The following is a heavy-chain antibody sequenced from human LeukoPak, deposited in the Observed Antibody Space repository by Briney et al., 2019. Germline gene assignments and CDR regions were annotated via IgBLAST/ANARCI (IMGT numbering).Heavy chain of an antibody. CDR1: GGTFSSYA. V-gene: IGHV1-69*04. D-gene: IGHD6-13*01. CDR3: ARDGGSSWYYFDY. Sequence: GASVKVSCKASGGTFSSYAISWVRQAPGQGLEWMGRIIPILGIANYAQKFQGRVTITADKSTSTAYMELSGLRSEDTAVYYCARDGGSSWYYFDYWGQGTLVTVSS. J-gene: IGHJ4*02. CDR2: IIPILGIA.